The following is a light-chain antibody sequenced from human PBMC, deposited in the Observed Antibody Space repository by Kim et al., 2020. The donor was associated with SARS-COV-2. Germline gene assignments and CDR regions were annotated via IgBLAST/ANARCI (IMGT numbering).Light chain of an antibody. CDR1: KLGDKY. V-gene: IGLV3-1*01. CDR3: QAWDSGLV. Sequence: VSVSPGQTASITCSGDKLGDKYACWYQQKPGQSPVLVIYQDSKRPSGIPERFSGSNSGNTATLTISGTQAMDEADYYCQAWDSGLVFGGGTQLTVL. J-gene: IGLJ2*01. CDR2: QDS.